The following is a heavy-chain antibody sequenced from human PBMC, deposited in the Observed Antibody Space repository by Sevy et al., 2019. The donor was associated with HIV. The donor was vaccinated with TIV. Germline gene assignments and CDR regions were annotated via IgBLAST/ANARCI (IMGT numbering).Heavy chain of an antibody. V-gene: IGHV5-51*01. D-gene: IGHD3-22*01. J-gene: IGHJ4*02. CDR1: GYSFTSYW. CDR2: IYPGDSDT. Sequence: GESLKISCKGSGYSFTSYWIGWVRQMPGKGLEWMGIIYPGDSDTRYSPSFQGQVTISADKSISTAYLQWSSLKASDTAMYYCARKPALYYDSSAYYYDPFDYWGQGTLVTVSS. CDR3: ARKPALYYDSSAYYYDPFDY.